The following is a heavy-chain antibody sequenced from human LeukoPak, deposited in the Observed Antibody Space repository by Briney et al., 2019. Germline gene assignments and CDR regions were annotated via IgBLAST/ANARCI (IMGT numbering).Heavy chain of an antibody. V-gene: IGHV3-74*01. Sequence: GGSLRLSCAASGFTFSSYVMHWVRQAPGKGLVWVSRINSDGSSTAYVDSVKGRFTISRDNAKNTLYLQMNSLRAEDTAVYYCARPNYYGSGTYYPDYWGQGTLVTVSS. D-gene: IGHD3-10*01. J-gene: IGHJ4*02. CDR1: GFTFSSYV. CDR3: ARPNYYGSGTYYPDY. CDR2: INSDGSST.